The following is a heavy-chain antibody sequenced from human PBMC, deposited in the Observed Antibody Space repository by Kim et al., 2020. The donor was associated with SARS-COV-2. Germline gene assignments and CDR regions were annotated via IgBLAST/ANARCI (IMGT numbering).Heavy chain of an antibody. D-gene: IGHD6-13*01. CDR3: ARHSSSSWYHYYYYYGMDV. V-gene: IGHV5-51*01. J-gene: IGHJ6*02. CDR2: IYPGDSDT. Sequence: GESLKISCKGSGYSFTSYWIGWVRQMPGKGLEWMGIIYPGDSDTRYSPSFQGQVTISADKSISTAYLQWSSLKASDTAMYYCARHSSSSWYHYYYYYGMDVRGQGTTVTVSS. CDR1: GYSFTSYW.